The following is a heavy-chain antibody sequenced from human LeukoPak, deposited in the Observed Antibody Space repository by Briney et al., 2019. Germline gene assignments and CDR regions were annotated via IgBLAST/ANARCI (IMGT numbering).Heavy chain of an antibody. CDR2: IYYSGST. V-gene: IGHV4-59*01. J-gene: IGHJ4*02. CDR1: GGSISSYY. CDR3: ARGGTQGFDY. D-gene: IGHD2-15*01. Sequence: SETLSLTCTVSGGSISSYYWSWIRQPPGKGLEWIGYIYYSGSTNYNPSLKSRVTISVDTSKNQFSLKLSSVTAADTAVYYCARGGTQGFDYWGQGTLVTVSS.